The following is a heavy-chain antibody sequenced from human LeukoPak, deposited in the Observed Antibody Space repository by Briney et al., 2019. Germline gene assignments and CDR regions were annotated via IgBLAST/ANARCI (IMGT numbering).Heavy chain of an antibody. Sequence: GGSLRLSCAASGFTFSSYSMNWVRQAPGKGLQWVSAISGGGVSTYYADSVRGRFTISRDNSKNTLYLQMNSLRAEDTAVYYCARKVAAPDYWGQGTLVTVSS. CDR1: GFTFSSYS. V-gene: IGHV3-23*01. CDR3: ARKVAAPDY. D-gene: IGHD6-19*01. CDR2: ISGGGVST. J-gene: IGHJ4*02.